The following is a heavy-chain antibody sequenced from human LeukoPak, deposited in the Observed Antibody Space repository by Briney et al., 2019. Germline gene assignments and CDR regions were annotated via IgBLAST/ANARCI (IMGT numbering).Heavy chain of an antibody. V-gene: IGHV4-59*01. J-gene: IGHJ4*02. D-gene: IGHD6-25*01. CDR3: ARGGTRLYTSGSLDY. CDR1: GDSISIYY. Sequence: SETLSPTCSVSGDSISIYYWSWIRQPPGKGLQWIGYINYSGSTNYNPSLKSRVTVSVDTSKNQFSLELSSVTAADTAVYYCARGGTRLYTSGSLDYWGQGILVTVSS. CDR2: INYSGST.